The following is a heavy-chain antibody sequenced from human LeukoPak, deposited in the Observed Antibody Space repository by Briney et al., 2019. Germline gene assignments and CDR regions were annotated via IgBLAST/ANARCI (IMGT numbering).Heavy chain of an antibody. D-gene: IGHD4-17*01. CDR3: AKYGLSPYFDY. J-gene: IGHJ4*02. Sequence: ASVKVSFKASGYTFTNYHIHWVRQAPGQGLEWMGIINPSGGSTSNAQKFQGRVTMTRDMSTSTVYMELSSLTSEDMAIYYCAKYGLSPYFDYWGQGTLVTVSS. CDR1: GYTFTNYH. CDR2: INPSGGST. V-gene: IGHV1-46*01.